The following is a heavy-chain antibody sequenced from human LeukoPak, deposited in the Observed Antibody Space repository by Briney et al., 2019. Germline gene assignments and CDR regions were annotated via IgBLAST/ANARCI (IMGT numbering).Heavy chain of an antibody. CDR2: IRYDGSNK. D-gene: IGHD4-17*01. CDR3: AKDLDYGVGFDY. V-gene: IGHV3-30*02. J-gene: IGHJ4*02. Sequence: GGSLRLPCAASGFTFSSYGMHWVRQAPGKGLERVAFIRYDGSNKYYADSVKGRFTISRDNSKNTLYLQMNSLRAEDTAVYYCAKDLDYGVGFDYWGQGTLVTVSS. CDR1: GFTFSSYG.